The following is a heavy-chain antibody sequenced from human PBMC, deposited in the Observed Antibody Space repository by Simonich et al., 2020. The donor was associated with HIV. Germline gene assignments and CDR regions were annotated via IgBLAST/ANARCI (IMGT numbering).Heavy chain of an antibody. CDR3: ATIPEYASSTGPQVYFDY. CDR2: VYPQDGKT. V-gene: IGHV1-69-2*01. J-gene: IGHJ4*02. Sequence: EVQLEQSGAEVKKPGSTVKISCKLSGYTFIDYYMHWVQQAPGKGLRWMGFVYPQDGKTIDTEKCPGRVTITAASSTDTSYMELSSLRSEDTAVYYCATIPEYASSTGPQVYFDYWGQGTLVTVSS. D-gene: IGHD6-6*01. CDR1: GYTFIDYY.